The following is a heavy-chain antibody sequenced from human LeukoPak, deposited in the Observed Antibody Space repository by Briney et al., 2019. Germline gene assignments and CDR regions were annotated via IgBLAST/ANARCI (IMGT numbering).Heavy chain of an antibody. CDR3: ARVRYSSSWYPGHYYYYYGMDV. D-gene: IGHD6-13*01. V-gene: IGHV4-59*01. Sequence: SETLSLTCTVSGGSISSYYWSWIWQPPGKGLEWIGYIYYSGSTNYNPSLKSRVTISVDTSKNQFSLKLSSVTAADTAVYYCARVRYSSSWYPGHYYYYYGMDVWGQGTTVTVSS. CDR2: IYYSGST. CDR1: GGSISSYY. J-gene: IGHJ6*02.